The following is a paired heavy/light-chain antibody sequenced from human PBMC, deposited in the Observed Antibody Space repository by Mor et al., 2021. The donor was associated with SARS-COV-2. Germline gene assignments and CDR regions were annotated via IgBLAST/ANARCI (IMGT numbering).Heavy chain of an antibody. V-gene: IGHV3-23*01. J-gene: IGHJ4*02. CDR1: GFTFNNYA. D-gene: IGHD1-20*01. Sequence: EVQLLESGGGLEQPGGSLRLSCAASGFTFNNYAMSWVRQAPGKGLEWVSTLGAGTYYADSVKGRFTISRDSSRNTLYLQMSSLRAEDTAVYYCAKGGGALSVTGTRFLDCWGQGTLVTVSS. CDR3: AKGGGALSVTGTRFLDC. CDR2: LGAGT.
Light chain of an antibody. CDR1: QGISNY. CDR2: AAS. CDR3: QKYNSVPFT. J-gene: IGKJ3*01. Sequence: DIQMTQSPSSLSASVGDRVTITCRASQGISNYLAWYQQKPGKVPKLLIYAASTLQSGVPSRFSGSGSGTDFTLTISSLQPEDVATYYCQKYNSVPFTFGPGTKVDIK. V-gene: IGKV1-27*01.